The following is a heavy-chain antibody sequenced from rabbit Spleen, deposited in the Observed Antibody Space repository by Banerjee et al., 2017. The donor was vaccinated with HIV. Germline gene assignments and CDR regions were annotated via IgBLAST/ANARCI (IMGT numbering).Heavy chain of an antibody. V-gene: IGHV1S40*01. CDR2: IYPAFGVT. J-gene: IGHJ4*01. D-gene: IGHD6-1*01. Sequence: QSLEESGGDLVKPGASLTLTCTASGFSFSSRYYMCWVRQAPGKGLEWIACIYPAFGVTYYANWVNGRFTISSHNAQNTLYLQLNSLTAADTATYFCVREAGYGGYGDGNLWGPGTLVTVS. CDR1: GFSFSSRYY. CDR3: VREAGYGGYGDGNL.